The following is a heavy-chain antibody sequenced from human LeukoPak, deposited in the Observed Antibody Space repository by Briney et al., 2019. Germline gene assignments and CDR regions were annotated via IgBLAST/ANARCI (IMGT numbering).Heavy chain of an antibody. Sequence: GGSLRLSCAASGFNFSSYGMHWVRQAPGKGLEWVSAISGSGGRTYYADSVKGRFTISRDNSKNTLYLQMNSLRAEDTAVYYCAKEMDSSGYFDYWGQGTLVTVSS. CDR2: ISGSGGRT. J-gene: IGHJ4*02. D-gene: IGHD3-22*01. V-gene: IGHV3-23*01. CDR1: GFNFSSYG. CDR3: AKEMDSSGYFDY.